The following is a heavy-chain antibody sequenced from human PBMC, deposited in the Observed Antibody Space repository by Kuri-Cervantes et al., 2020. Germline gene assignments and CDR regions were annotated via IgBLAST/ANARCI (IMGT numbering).Heavy chain of an antibody. J-gene: IGHJ6*02. D-gene: IGHD3-3*01. CDR2: ISGSGGST. Sequence: GESLKISCAASGFTFSSYAMSWVRQAPGKGLEWVSAISGSGGSTYYADSVKGRFTISRDNSKKPLYLQMNSLRAEDTAVYYCAKDEPRIKIFGVVIYYYGMDVWGQGTTVTVSS. CDR1: GFTFSSYA. CDR3: AKDEPRIKIFGVVIYYYGMDV. V-gene: IGHV3-23*01.